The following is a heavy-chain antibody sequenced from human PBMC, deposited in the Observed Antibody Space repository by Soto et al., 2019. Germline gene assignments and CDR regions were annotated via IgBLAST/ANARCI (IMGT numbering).Heavy chain of an antibody. J-gene: IGHJ6*02. CDR3: AKDSGIQLWSRRHGMDV. CDR1: GFTFSSYG. V-gene: IGHV3-30*18. CDR2: ISYDGSNK. D-gene: IGHD5-18*01. Sequence: PGGSLRLSCAASGFTFSSYGMHWVRQAPGKGLEWVAAISYDGSNKYYADSVKGRFTISRDNSENTLYLQMNSLRAEDTAVHYCAKDSGIQLWSRRHGMDVWGQGTTVTVS.